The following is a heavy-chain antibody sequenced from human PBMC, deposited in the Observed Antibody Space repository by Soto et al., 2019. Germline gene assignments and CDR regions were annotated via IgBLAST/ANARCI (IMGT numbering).Heavy chain of an antibody. V-gene: IGHV4-4*02. J-gene: IGHJ5*02. CDR1: GGSISSSNW. CDR3: ARGGGYSSGWYLSENKWFDP. D-gene: IGHD6-19*01. CDR2: IYHSGST. Sequence: SETLSLTCAVSGGSISSSNWWSWVRQPPGKGLEWIGEIYHSGSTNYNPSLKSRVTISVDKSKNQFSLKLSSVTAADTAVYYCARGGGYSSGWYLSENKWFDPWGQGTLVTVSS.